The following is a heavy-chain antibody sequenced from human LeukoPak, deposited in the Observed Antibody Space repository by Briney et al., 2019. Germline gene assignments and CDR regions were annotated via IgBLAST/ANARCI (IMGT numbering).Heavy chain of an antibody. J-gene: IGHJ3*02. D-gene: IGHD3-3*01. Sequence: SETLSLTCAVSGGSISSGGYSWSWIRQPPGKGLEWIGYIYHSGSTYYNPSLKSRVTISVDRSKNQFSLKLSSVTAADTAVYYCARDGAIFGVATGAFDIWGQGTMVTVSS. CDR3: ARDGAIFGVATGAFDI. CDR2: IYHSGST. V-gene: IGHV4-30-2*01. CDR1: GGSISSGGYS.